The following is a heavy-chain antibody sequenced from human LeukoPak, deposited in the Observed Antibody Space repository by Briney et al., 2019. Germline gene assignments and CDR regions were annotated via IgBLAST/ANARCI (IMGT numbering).Heavy chain of an antibody. V-gene: IGHV1-8*01. CDR3: ARDPPYDTSGYYFDY. Sequence: ASVKVSCKASGYTFTSYDINWVRQATGQGLEWMGWINPNSGGTNYAQKFQGRVTMTRDTSTSTVYMELSSLRSEDTAVYYCARDPPYDTSGYYFDYWGQGTLVTVSS. CDR2: INPNSGGT. J-gene: IGHJ4*02. CDR1: GYTFTSYD. D-gene: IGHD3-22*01.